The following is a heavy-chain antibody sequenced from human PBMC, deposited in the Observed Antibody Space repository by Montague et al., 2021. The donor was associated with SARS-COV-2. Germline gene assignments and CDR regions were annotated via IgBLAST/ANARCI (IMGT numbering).Heavy chain of an antibody. V-gene: IGHV4-34*01. Sequence: SETLSLTCAVSRGSFGNYYWTWIRQSPGKGLEWIGEINQGGAPSYTPSLKSRVTISLDTSKKQISLKLNSVTVADTAVFFCARGRPVQGSFRHFDSISSGALDIWAQGSLVIVSS. CDR2: INQGGAP. D-gene: IGHD3-9*01. J-gene: IGHJ3*02. CDR3: ARGRPVQGSFRHFDSISSGALDI. CDR1: RGSFGNYY.